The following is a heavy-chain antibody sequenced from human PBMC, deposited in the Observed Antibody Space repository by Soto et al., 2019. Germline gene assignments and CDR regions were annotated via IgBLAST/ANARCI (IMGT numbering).Heavy chain of an antibody. V-gene: IGHV1-69*13. D-gene: IGHD2-15*01. Sequence: RASVKVSCKASGGTFSSYAISWVRQAPGQGLEWMGGIIPIFGTANYAQKFQGRVTITADESTSTAYMELSSLRSEDTAVYYCSGGAPRWFDPWGQGTLVTVSS. CDR1: GGTFSSYA. CDR3: SGGAPRWFDP. J-gene: IGHJ5*02. CDR2: IIPIFGTA.